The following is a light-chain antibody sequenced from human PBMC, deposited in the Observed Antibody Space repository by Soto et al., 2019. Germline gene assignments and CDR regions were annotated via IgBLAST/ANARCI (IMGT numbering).Light chain of an antibody. CDR3: QQYGTAPWT. CDR2: AAS. CDR1: QSVSNNY. J-gene: IGKJ1*01. Sequence: EIVLTQSPGTLSLSPGETATVSCRASQSVSNNYLAGYQRKPGQAPRLLIYAASNRARGIPDRFGGSGSGADFTLTVSRLETEDFAVYYCQQYGTAPWTFGQGTKVEI. V-gene: IGKV3-20*01.